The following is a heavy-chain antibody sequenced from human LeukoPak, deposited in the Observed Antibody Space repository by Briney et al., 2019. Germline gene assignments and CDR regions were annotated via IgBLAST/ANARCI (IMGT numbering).Heavy chain of an antibody. D-gene: IGHD3-22*01. CDR3: ARASPMIDY. Sequence: GGSLRLSCAASGFSVSGYWMSWVRRAPGKGLVWVSRMNSDGSITDCADSVKGRFTISRDTATNTLYLRMDSLRAEDMGVYYCARASPMIDYWGQGTLVIVSS. V-gene: IGHV3-74*01. CDR2: MNSDGSIT. J-gene: IGHJ4*02. CDR1: GFSVSGYW.